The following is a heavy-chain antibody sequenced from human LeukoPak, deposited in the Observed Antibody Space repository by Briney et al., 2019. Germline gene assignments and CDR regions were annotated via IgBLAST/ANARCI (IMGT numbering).Heavy chain of an antibody. V-gene: IGHV3-21*06. CDR1: GFIFSSFS. Sequence: PGGSLRLSCAASGFIFSSFSMNWVRQAPGKGLEWVSSISSSSNYIYYADSVKGRFTISRDNAKNSLFLQMNSLRAEDTAMYYCARMCSGSSCYSVIWGQGTLVTVSS. J-gene: IGHJ4*02. CDR3: ARMCSGSSCYSVI. D-gene: IGHD2-15*01. CDR2: ISSSSNYI.